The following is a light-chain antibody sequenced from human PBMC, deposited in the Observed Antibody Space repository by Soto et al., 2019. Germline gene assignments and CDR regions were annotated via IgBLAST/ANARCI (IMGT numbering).Light chain of an antibody. J-gene: IGKJ5*01. CDR1: RGVSSN. V-gene: IGKV3-15*01. CDR3: QQRSNWGIT. Sequence: VMPQPPALLFESQGEPAPLSSRARRGVSSNLSWYQQKPGQAPRLLIDGASTRATSIPAWFSGSGSGADFTLTISSLKPEYFAVYCCQQRSNWGITFGQGTRLEIK. CDR2: GAS.